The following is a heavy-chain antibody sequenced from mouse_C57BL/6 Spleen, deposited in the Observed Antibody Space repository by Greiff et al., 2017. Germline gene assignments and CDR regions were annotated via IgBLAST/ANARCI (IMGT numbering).Heavy chain of an antibody. J-gene: IGHJ3*01. CDR3: ARGTVFAY. CDR1: GYAFSSSW. Sequence: VQLQQSGPELVKPGASVKISCKASGYAFSSSWMNWVKQRPGKGLEWIGRIYPGDGDTNYNGKFKGKATLTADKSSSTAYMQLSSLTSEDSAVYFCARGTVFAYWGQGTLVTVSA. CDR2: IYPGDGDT. D-gene: IGHD3-3*01. V-gene: IGHV1-82*01.